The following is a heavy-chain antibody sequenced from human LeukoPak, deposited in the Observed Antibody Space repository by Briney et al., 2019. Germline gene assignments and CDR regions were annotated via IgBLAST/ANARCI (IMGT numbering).Heavy chain of an antibody. CDR3: ARGQVVPAAIFSIGVLAFDI. CDR1: GGSFSGYY. Sequence: PSETLSLTCAVYGGSFSGYYWSWIRQPPGKGLEWIGEINHSGSTNYNPSLKSRVTISVDTSKNQFSLMLSSVTAADTAVYYCARGQVVPAAIFSIGVLAFDIWGQGIMVTVSS. CDR2: INHSGST. D-gene: IGHD2-2*01. J-gene: IGHJ3*02. V-gene: IGHV4-34*01.